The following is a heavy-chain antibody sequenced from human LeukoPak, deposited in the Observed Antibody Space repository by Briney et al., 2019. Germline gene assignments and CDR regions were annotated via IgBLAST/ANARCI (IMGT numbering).Heavy chain of an antibody. J-gene: IGHJ5*02. V-gene: IGHV1-69*04. CDR3: ARGSTVVTNNWFDP. D-gene: IGHD4-23*01. Sequence: SVKVSCKASGGTFSSYAISWVRQAPGQGLEWMGRIIPILGIANYAQKFQGRVTMTRDTSTSTVYMELSSLRSEDTAVYYCARGSTVVTNNWFDPWGQGTLVTVSS. CDR1: GGTFSSYA. CDR2: IIPILGIA.